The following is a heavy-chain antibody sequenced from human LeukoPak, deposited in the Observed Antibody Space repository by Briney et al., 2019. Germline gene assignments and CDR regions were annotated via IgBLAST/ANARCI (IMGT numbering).Heavy chain of an antibody. V-gene: IGHV1-69*13. CDR2: IIPIFGTA. Sequence: ASVNVSFKASGGTFSSYAISWVRQAPGQGLEWMGGIIPIFGTANYAQKFQGRVTITADESTSTAYMELSSLRSEDTAVYYCARALITMIVVDYYYYGMDVWGQGTTVTVSS. CDR1: GGTFSSYA. CDR3: ARALITMIVVDYYYYGMDV. J-gene: IGHJ6*02. D-gene: IGHD3-22*01.